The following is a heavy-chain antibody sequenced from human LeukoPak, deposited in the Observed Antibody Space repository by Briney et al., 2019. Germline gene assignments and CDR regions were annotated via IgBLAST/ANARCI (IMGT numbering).Heavy chain of an antibody. CDR2: FDPENGET. J-gene: IGHJ6*02. D-gene: IGHD4-17*01. CDR3: ATDPSGDYVNYYYGMDV. V-gene: IGHV1-24*01. Sequence: GSVKVSCKVSGYTLTELSMHWVRQAPGKGLEWVGRFDPENGETIYAQKFQGRVTMNEETSTDTAYIELSSLRSEDTAVYYCATDPSGDYVNYYYGMDVWGQGTTVTVSS. CDR1: GYTLTELS.